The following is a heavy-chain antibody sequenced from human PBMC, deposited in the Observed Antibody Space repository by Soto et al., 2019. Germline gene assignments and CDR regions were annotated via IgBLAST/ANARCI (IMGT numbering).Heavy chain of an antibody. CDR3: TTHLLIHAFDI. Sequence: VQLVESGGGLAKPGGSLRLSCAGSGFIFSNVWMNWVRQAPGKGLEWVGRIKSKTDGGTTDYAAPVKGRFTISRDDSKNMVYLQMNSLQTDDTAVYYCTTHLLIHAFDIWGPGTVVTVSS. CDR1: GFIFSNVW. J-gene: IGHJ3*02. CDR2: IKSKTDGGTT. D-gene: IGHD2-8*01. V-gene: IGHV3-15*07.